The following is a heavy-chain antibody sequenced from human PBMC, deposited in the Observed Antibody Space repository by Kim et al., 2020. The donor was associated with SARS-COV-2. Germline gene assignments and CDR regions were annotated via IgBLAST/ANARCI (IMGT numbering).Heavy chain of an antibody. CDR3: ARGGYDSSGYYYANAFGI. Sequence: SETLSLTCTVSGGSISSYYWSWIRQPPGKGLEWIGYIYYSGSTNYNPSLKSRVTISVDTSKNQFSLKLTSVTAADTAVYYCARGGYDSSGYYYANAFGI. CDR1: GGSISSYY. D-gene: IGHD3-22*01. V-gene: IGHV4-59*13. CDR2: IYYSGST. J-gene: IGHJ3*02.